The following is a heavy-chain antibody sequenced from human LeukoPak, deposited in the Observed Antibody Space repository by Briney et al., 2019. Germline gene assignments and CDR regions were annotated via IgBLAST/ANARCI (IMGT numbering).Heavy chain of an antibody. CDR1: GFTVSSNY. V-gene: IGHV3-53*01. CDR3: ASGYIYYMDV. Sequence: PGGSLRLSCAASGFTVSSNYMGWVRQAPGKGLEWVSVIYSGGSTYYADSVKGRFTISRDNSKNTLYLQMDSLRAEDTAVYYCASGYIYYMDVWGKGTTVIVSS. CDR2: IYSGGST. J-gene: IGHJ6*03. D-gene: IGHD3-16*02.